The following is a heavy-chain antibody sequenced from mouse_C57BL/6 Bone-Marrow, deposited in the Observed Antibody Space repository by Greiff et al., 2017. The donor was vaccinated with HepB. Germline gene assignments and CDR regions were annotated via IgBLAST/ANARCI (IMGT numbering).Heavy chain of an antibody. J-gene: IGHJ3*01. CDR1: GYTFTSYT. Sequence: VKVVESGAELARPGASVKMSCKASGYTFTSYTMHWVKQRPGQGLEWIGYINPSSGYTKYNQKFKDKATLTADKSSSTAYMQLSSLTSEDSAVYYCARYSKAWFALGGKGTLDTVSA. D-gene: IGHD2-5*01. V-gene: IGHV1-4*01. CDR3: ARYSKAWFAL. CDR2: INPSSGYT.